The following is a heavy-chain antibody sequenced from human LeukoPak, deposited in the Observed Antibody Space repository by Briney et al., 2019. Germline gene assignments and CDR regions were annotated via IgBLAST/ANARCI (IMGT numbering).Heavy chain of an antibody. D-gene: IGHD3/OR15-3a*01. CDR3: ARDDLPWGYFDY. V-gene: IGHV3-48*03. J-gene: IGHJ4*02. Sequence: GRSLRLSCAASRFTFSSYEMNWVRQAPGKGLEWVSYISSSGSTRYYADSVKGRFTISRDNAKNSLYLQMNSLRAEDTAIYYCARDDLPWGYFDYWGQGTLVTVSS. CDR1: RFTFSSYE. CDR2: ISSSGSTR.